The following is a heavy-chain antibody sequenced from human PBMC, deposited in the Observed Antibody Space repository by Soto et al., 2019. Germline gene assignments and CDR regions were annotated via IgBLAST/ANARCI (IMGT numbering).Heavy chain of an antibody. CDR1: ADTFTTFW. Sequence: GESRKISCQASADTFTTFWIGWVRQMPGKGLEWLGIIYLDDSGTRYSPSFQGQVTISADKSISTAYLQWSSLKASDTAMYYCAGGGVRGVITRTRDYYGMDVWGQGTTVTVSS. CDR3: AGGGVRGVITRTRDYYGMDV. V-gene: IGHV5-51*01. J-gene: IGHJ6*02. D-gene: IGHD3-10*01. CDR2: IYLDDSGT.